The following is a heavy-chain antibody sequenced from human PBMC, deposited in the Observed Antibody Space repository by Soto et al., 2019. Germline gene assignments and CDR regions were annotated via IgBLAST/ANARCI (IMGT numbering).Heavy chain of an antibody. CDR1: GASVSIGSFY. Sequence: ESLSTTCAVSGASVSIGSFYWSWIRQPPGKGLEWIGFIYNNETFNYNPSLKSRVTLSVDTSKHQFSLKLSSVTAADTAVYYCARVTLRDSSSHNFDSWGQGAPVTVSS. CDR3: ARVTLRDSSSHNFDS. CDR2: IYNNETF. J-gene: IGHJ4*02. D-gene: IGHD6-6*01. V-gene: IGHV4-61*01.